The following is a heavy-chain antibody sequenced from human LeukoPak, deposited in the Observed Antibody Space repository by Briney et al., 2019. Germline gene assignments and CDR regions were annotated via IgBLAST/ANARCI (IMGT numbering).Heavy chain of an antibody. CDR3: ATAITMIVGFQH. CDR1: GYTLTELS. D-gene: IGHD3-22*01. Sequence: ASVKVSCKVSGYTLTELSMHWVRQAPGKGLEWMGGFDPEDGETIYAQKFQGRVTMTEDTSTDTAYMELSSLRSEDTAVYYCATAITMIVGFQHWGQGTLVTVSS. J-gene: IGHJ1*01. CDR2: FDPEDGET. V-gene: IGHV1-24*01.